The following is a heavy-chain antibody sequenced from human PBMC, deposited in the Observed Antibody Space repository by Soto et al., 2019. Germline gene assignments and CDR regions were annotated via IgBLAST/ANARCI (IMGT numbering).Heavy chain of an antibody. CDR3: VGGGYSYGLDY. CDR1: GYTFTSHY. CDR2: INPSGGST. V-gene: IGHV1-46*01. J-gene: IGHJ4*02. D-gene: IGHD5-18*01. Sequence: GASVKVSCKASGYTFTSHYIHWVRQAPGQGLEWMGIINPSGGSTSYAQKFQGRVTMTRDTSTSTVYMELSSLRSEDTAVYYCVGGGYSYGLDYWGQGTLVTVSS.